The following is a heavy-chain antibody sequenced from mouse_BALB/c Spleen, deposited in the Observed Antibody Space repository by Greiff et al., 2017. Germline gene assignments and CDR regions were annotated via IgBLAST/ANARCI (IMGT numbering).Heavy chain of an antibody. J-gene: IGHJ4*01. V-gene: IGHV1S137*01. CDR2: ISTYYGDA. CDR1: GYTFTDYA. CDR3: ARSSTVVAPYYAMDY. Sequence: QVQLQQSGAELVRPGVSVKISCKGSGYTFTDYAMHWVKQSHAKSLEWIGVISTYYGDASYNQKFKGKATMTVDKSSSTAYMELARLTSEDSAIYYCARSSTVVAPYYAMDYWGQGTSVTVSS. D-gene: IGHD1-1*01.